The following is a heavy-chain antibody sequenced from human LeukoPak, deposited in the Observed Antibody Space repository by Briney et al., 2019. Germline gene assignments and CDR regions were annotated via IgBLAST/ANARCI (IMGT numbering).Heavy chain of an antibody. CDR2: ISYDGSNK. Sequence: GGSLRLSCAASGFTISSYAMHWVRQAPGKGLEWVAVISYDGSNKYYADSVKGRFTISRDNSKNTLYLQMNSLRAEDTAVYYCARDASITMIVVVSSDAFDIWGQGTMVTVSS. J-gene: IGHJ3*02. CDR3: ARDASITMIVVVSSDAFDI. V-gene: IGHV3-30-3*01. CDR1: GFTISSYA. D-gene: IGHD3-22*01.